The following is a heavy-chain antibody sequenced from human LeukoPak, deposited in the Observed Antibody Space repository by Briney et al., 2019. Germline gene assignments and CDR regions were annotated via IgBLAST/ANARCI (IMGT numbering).Heavy chain of an antibody. Sequence: GGSLRLSCIASGFSFGDYAMSWVRQAPGKGLEWVGIIRSKAYRGATKNAASVKDTFTISRDDSKSIAYLQMNSLKTEDTAIYYCTSVYDTSAYYHSGIDYWGQGTLVTVSS. J-gene: IGHJ4*02. CDR3: TSVYDTSAYYHSGIDY. V-gene: IGHV3-49*04. CDR2: IRSKAYRGAT. CDR1: GFSFGDYA. D-gene: IGHD3-22*01.